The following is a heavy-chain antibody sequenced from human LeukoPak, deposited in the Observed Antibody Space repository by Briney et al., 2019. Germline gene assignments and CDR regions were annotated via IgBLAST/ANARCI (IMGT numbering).Heavy chain of an antibody. V-gene: IGHV4-59*01. CDR1: GGSISSYY. J-gene: IGHJ4*02. Sequence: SETLSLTCTVSGGSISSYYWSWIRQPPGKGLEWIGYIYYSGSTNYDPSLKSRLTISVDTSKNQFSLKLNSVTAADTAVYYCARDRSEFDYWGQGTLVTVSS. CDR3: ARDRSEFDY. CDR2: IYYSGST.